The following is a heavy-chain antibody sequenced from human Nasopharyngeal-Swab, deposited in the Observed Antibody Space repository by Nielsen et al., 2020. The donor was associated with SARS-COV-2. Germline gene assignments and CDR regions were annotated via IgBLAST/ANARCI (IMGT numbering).Heavy chain of an antibody. J-gene: IGHJ6*02. CDR3: ARDHYYYGMDV. Sequence: GESLKISCAASGFTFSDYYMSWIRQAPGKGLEWVSYISSSGSTIYYADSVKGRFTISRDNAKNSLYLQMNSPRAEDTAVYYCARDHYYYGMDVWGQGTTVTVSS. CDR2: ISSSGSTI. CDR1: GFTFSDYY. V-gene: IGHV3-11*01.